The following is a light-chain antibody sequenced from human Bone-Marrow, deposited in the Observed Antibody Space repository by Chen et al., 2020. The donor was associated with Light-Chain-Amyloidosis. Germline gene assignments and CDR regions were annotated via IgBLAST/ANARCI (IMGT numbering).Light chain of an antibody. J-gene: IGLJ2*01. Sequence: SYELTQPPSVSESPGQTARFTCSGDDLPTKYAYWYQQKPGQAPVLVIHRDTERPSGISERFSGSSSGTTATLTISGVQAEDEADYHCQSADSSGTYEVIFGGGTKLTVL. CDR1: DLPTKY. CDR2: RDT. CDR3: QSADSSGTYEVI. V-gene: IGLV3-25*03.